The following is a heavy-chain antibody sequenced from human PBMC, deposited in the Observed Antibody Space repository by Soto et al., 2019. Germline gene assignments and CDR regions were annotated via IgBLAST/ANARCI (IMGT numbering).Heavy chain of an antibody. CDR2: IKQDGSEK. Sequence: EVQLVESGGGLAQPGGSLRLSCAASGLTFSSYWMTWVRQAPGKGLEWVANIKQDGSEKYYVDSVKGRVTISRDNAKNSLYLQMNNLRVEDTAVYYCARGEAIGDDPWGHGTRVTVSS. CDR1: GLTFSSYW. D-gene: IGHD3-10*01. J-gene: IGHJ5*02. CDR3: ARGEAIGDDP. V-gene: IGHV3-7*01.